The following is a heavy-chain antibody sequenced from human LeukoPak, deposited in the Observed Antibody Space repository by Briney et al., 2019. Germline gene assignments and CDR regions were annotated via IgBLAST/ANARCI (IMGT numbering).Heavy chain of an antibody. D-gene: IGHD3-22*01. CDR3: ARGTIADYYDSSGYSYYYHYYMDV. J-gene: IGHJ6*03. V-gene: IGHV3-48*03. CDR2: ISSSGSTI. CDR1: GFTFSSYE. Sequence: PGGSLRLSCAASGFTFSSYEMNWVRQAPGKGLEWVSYISSSGSTIYYADSVKGRFTISRDNARNSLDLQMNSLRAEDTAVYYCARGTIADYYDSSGYSYYYHYYMDVWGKGTTVTISS.